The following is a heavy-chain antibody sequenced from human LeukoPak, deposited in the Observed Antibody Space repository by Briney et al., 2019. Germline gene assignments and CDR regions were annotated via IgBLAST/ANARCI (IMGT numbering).Heavy chain of an antibody. Sequence: QPGGSLRLSCVASGFTLTSCATSWVRQAPGKGLEWVSGISGSGGSTYYADSVKGRFTISRDNSKNTLYLQMNSLRAEDTAVYYCAKARATTNPRLENWGQGTLVTVSS. CDR3: AKARATTNPRLEN. V-gene: IGHV3-23*01. CDR1: GFTLTSCA. D-gene: IGHD1-26*01. CDR2: ISGSGGST. J-gene: IGHJ4*02.